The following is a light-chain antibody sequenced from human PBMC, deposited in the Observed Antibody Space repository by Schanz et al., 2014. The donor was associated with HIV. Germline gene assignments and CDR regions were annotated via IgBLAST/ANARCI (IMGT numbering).Light chain of an antibody. J-gene: IGLJ3*02. Sequence: QSVLTQPPSVSGAPGQRVTISCTGSSSNIGSNAVNWYQQLPGTAPKLLIYATYNRPSGVPDRFSGSNSGTSASLAISGLQSEDEADYYCAAWDDGLKGWVFRGGTKLTVL. CDR1: SSNIGSNA. CDR3: AAWDDGLKGWV. CDR2: ATY. V-gene: IGLV1-44*01.